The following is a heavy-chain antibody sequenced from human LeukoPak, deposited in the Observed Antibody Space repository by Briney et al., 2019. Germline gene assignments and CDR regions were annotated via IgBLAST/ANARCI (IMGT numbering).Heavy chain of an antibody. V-gene: IGHV3-23*01. CDR2: ISGSGGST. J-gene: IGHJ4*02. CDR1: GGSFSGYY. D-gene: IGHD1-26*01. Sequence: PSETLSLTCAVYGGSFSGYYWSWIRQPPGKGLEWVSAISGSGGSTYYADSVKGRFTISRDNSKNTLYLQMNSLRAEDTAVYYCARGLGTARPVDYWGQGTLVTVSS. CDR3: ARGLGTARPVDY.